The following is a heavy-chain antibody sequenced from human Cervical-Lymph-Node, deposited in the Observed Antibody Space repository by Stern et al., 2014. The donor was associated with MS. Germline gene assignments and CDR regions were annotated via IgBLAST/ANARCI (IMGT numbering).Heavy chain of an antibody. Sequence: DQLVQSGAAVKTPGASVKVSCKASGYTFANYDINWVRQASGQGLEWMGWVTPNSGNTAYAQKFQGRVTITRDTSINTAYMELSSLRPEDTAVYYCARSDYGDWDSWGQGTLVTVSS. CDR3: ARSDYGDWDS. CDR1: GYTFANYD. J-gene: IGHJ4*02. CDR2: VTPNSGNT. D-gene: IGHD4-17*01. V-gene: IGHV1-8*01.